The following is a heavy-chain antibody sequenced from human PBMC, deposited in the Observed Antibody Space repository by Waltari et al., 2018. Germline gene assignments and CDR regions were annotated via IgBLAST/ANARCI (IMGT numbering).Heavy chain of an antibody. V-gene: IGHV1-18*04. CDR3: ARLAHHGVSGGDF. CDR1: GYPFISNA. J-gene: IGHJ4*02. Sequence: QVQLVQSGAEVKKPGASVKVSCKASGYPFISNAINWVRQAPGQGLDWMGWISAYDGSTEYAQIFQGRISMTTDTSTRTAYMELRGLTSDDSAVYYCARLAHHGVSGGDFWGQGTLVTVSS. CDR2: ISAYDGST. D-gene: IGHD3-10*01.